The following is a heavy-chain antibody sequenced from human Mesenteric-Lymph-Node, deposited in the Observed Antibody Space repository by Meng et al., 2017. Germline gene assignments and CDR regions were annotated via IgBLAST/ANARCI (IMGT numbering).Heavy chain of an antibody. V-gene: IGHV4-30-4*01. D-gene: IGHD4-17*01. CDR3: ARDRKHYGERGWFDP. J-gene: IGHJ5*02. Sequence: QFQESGPVPLQPSQTLSLTCTVSGGSISSGDYYWSWIRQPPGKGLEWIGYIYYSGSTYSNASLKSRVTISIDRSKNQFSLKLSSVTAADTAVYYCARDRKHYGERGWFDPWGQGTLVTVSS. CDR2: IYYSGST. CDR1: GGSISSGDYY.